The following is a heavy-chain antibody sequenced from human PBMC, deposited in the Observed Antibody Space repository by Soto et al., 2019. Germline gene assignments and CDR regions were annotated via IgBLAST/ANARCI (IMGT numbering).Heavy chain of an antibody. CDR1: GGSISSYY. J-gene: IGHJ4*02. D-gene: IGHD5-12*01. CDR3: ARRYGYNSLDY. CDR2: IYYSGST. V-gene: IGHV4-59*08. Sequence: QVQLQESGPGLVKPSETLSLTCTVSGGSISSYYWSWIRQPPGKGLEWIGYIYYSGSTNYNSSLTSRVTIPVNPSKNQFSLKLSSVTAADTAVYYCARRYGYNSLDYWGQGTLVTVSS.